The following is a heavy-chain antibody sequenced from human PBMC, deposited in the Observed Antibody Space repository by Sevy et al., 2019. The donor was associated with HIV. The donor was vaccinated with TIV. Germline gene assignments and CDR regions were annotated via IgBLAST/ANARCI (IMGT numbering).Heavy chain of an antibody. J-gene: IGHJ6*02. CDR2: INPISGGT. CDR1: GYAFTGYY. V-gene: IGHV1-2*06. Sequence: ASVKVSCKASGYAFTGYYIHWVRQAPGQGLEWMGRINPISGGTDDSQKFQGRVTMTGDTSISTAYMDVSRLTSDDTAVYYCAGAPTDFWTGGMAVWGQGTVVTVSS. D-gene: IGHD3-3*01. CDR3: AGAPTDFWTGGMAV.